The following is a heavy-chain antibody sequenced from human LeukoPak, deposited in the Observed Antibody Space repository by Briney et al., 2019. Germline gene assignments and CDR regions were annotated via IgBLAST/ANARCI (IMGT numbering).Heavy chain of an antibody. CDR3: ARHSGTYFGTTGYLYFLDY. Sequence: GASLKISCKGSGYSFTNYWIGWVRQMPGRGLEWMGIIYPGDSDPRYSPSFQGQVTISADKSISTAYLQWSSLKASDTAMYYCARHSGTYFGTTGYLYFLDYWGQGTLVTVSS. CDR1: GYSFTNYW. V-gene: IGHV5-51*01. D-gene: IGHD3-22*01. CDR2: IYPGDSDP. J-gene: IGHJ4*02.